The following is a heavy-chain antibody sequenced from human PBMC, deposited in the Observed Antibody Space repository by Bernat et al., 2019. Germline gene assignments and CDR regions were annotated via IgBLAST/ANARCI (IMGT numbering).Heavy chain of an antibody. D-gene: IGHD3-10*01. CDR1: GFTFSSYA. J-gene: IGHJ4*02. V-gene: IGHV3-73*01. CDR3: TGYYYGSGSYRSPFDY. CDR2: IRSKANSYAT. Sequence: VQLVESGGGVVQPGRSLRLSCAASGFTFSSYAMHWVRQASGKGLEWVGRIRSKANSYATAYAASVKGRFTISRDDSKNTAYLQMNSLKTEDTAVYYCTGYYYGSGSYRSPFDYWGQGTLVTVSS.